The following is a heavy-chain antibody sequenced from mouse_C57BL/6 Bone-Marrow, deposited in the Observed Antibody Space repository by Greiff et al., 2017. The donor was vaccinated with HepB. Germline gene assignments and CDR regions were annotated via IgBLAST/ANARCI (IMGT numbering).Heavy chain of an antibody. D-gene: IGHD1-1*01. CDR3: ARCLCITSVVAHFDV. CDR2: IYPGDGDT. V-gene: IGHV1-82*01. Sequence: QVQLQQSGPELVKPGASVKISCKASGYAFSSSWMNWVKQRPGKGLEWIGRIYPGDGDTNYNGKFKGKATLTADKSSSTAYMQLSSLTSEDSAVYVCARCLCITSVVAHFDVWGTGTTVTVSS. CDR1: GYAFSSSW. J-gene: IGHJ1*03.